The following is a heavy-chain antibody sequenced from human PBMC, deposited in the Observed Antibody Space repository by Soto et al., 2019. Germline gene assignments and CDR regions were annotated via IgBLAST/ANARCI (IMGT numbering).Heavy chain of an antibody. J-gene: IGHJ3*02. CDR1: GFTFSSYG. CDR3: ARGARAFDI. CDR2: IWYDGSNK. V-gene: IGHV3-33*01. Sequence: QVQLVESGGGVVQPGRSLRLSCAASGFTFSSYGTHWVRQAPGKGLEWVAVIWYDGSNKYYADSVKGRFTISRDNSKNTLYLQMNSLRAEDTAVYYCARGARAFDIWGQGTMVTVSS.